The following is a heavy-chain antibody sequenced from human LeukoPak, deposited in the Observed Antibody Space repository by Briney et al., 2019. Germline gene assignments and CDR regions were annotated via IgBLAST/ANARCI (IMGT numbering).Heavy chain of an antibody. J-gene: IGHJ4*02. D-gene: IGHD1-14*01. CDR3: AFYNRGWYFDY. Sequence: SGTLSLTCAVSGDSITSSNWWSWVRQPPGKGLEWIGEIWHSGSTNYNPSLRSRVAISVDKSKNQFSLKRSSVTAADTAMYYCAFYNRGWYFDYWGQGTLVTVSS. V-gene: IGHV4-4*02. CDR2: IWHSGST. CDR1: GDSITSSNW.